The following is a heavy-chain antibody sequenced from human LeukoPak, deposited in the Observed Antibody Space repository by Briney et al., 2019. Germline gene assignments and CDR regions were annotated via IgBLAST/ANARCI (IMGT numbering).Heavy chain of an antibody. Sequence: ASVKVSCKGSGFSLTGHFMHWVRQAPGQGLEWMGWISPERGGTNYAQRFQGRVTMTRDTSTNTVYMELSGLTSDDTAIYYCARDMSKAVAGNDYWGQGTLVTVSS. D-gene: IGHD6-19*01. CDR3: ARDMSKAVAGNDY. CDR2: ISPERGGT. CDR1: GFSLTGHF. V-gene: IGHV1-2*02. J-gene: IGHJ4*02.